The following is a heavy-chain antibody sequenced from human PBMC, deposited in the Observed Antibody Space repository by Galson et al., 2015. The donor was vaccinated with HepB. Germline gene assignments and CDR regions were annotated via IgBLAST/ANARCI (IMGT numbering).Heavy chain of an antibody. CDR2: IIPILGIA. D-gene: IGHD5-12*01. V-gene: IGHV1-69*04. CDR3: ARDRRNSGYDFPYYYYGMDV. CDR1: GGTFSSYT. J-gene: IGHJ6*02. Sequence: SVKVSCKASGGTFSSYTISWVRQAPGQGLEWMGRIIPILGIANYAQKFQGRVTITADKSTSTAYMELSSLRSEDTAVYYCARDRRNSGYDFPYYYYGMDVWGQGNPGHRLL.